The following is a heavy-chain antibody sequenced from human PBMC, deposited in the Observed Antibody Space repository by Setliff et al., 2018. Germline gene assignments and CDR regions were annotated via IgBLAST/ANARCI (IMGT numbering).Heavy chain of an antibody. J-gene: IGHJ4*02. D-gene: IGHD1-26*01. CDR2: IKQDGSEI. CDR3: ARDRGGASTRDH. CDR1: GLTFSSYW. V-gene: IGHV3-7*03. Sequence: GGSLRLSCAASGLTFSSYWMTWVRQAPGKGLEWLANIKQDGSEIYYVDSVKGRFTVSRDNPKNSLYLQMSSLRAEDTAIYYCARDRGGASTRDHWGQGTLVTVSS.